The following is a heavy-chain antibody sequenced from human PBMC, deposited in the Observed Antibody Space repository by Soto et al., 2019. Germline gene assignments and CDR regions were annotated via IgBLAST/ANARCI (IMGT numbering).Heavy chain of an antibody. D-gene: IGHD1-26*01. V-gene: IGHV4-39*01. Sequence: PSETLSLTCTVSGGSISSGGYYWSWIRQHPGKGLEWIGSIYYSGSTYYNSSLKSRVTISVDTSKNEFSLKLSSVTAADTALYYCARLRYSGTYYSDYWGRGTLVTVSS. CDR2: IYYSGST. J-gene: IGHJ4*02. CDR3: ARLRYSGTYYSDY. CDR1: GGSISSGGYY.